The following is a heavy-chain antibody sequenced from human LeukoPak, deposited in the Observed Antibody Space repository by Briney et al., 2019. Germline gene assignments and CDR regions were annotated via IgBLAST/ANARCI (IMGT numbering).Heavy chain of an antibody. CDR3: ARYRIQLVAGYFDY. D-gene: IGHD6-6*01. V-gene: IGHV3-33*01. J-gene: IGHJ4*02. CDR2: IWYEGSNK. Sequence: GRSLRLSCAASGFTFSNYGMHWVRQAPGKGLEWVAVIWYEGSNKYYADSVKGRFTISRDNAKNSLYLQMNSLRAEDTAVYYCARYRIQLVAGYFDYWGQGTLVTASS. CDR1: GFTFSNYG.